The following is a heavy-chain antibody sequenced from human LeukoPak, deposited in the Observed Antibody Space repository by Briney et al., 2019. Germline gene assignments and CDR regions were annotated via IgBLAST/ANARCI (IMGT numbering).Heavy chain of an antibody. V-gene: IGHV4-4*07. D-gene: IGHD3-10*01. CDR2: FYTSGST. Sequence: SETLSLTCTVSGNSFGDYYWSWIRQPAGKGLEWIGRFYTSGSTTYNPSLKSRVTMSVDTSKSQFSLNLMSVTAADTAVYYCARGPVMVRGVTWWFDPWGQGTLVTVSS. J-gene: IGHJ5*02. CDR1: GNSFGDYY. CDR3: ARGPVMVRGVTWWFDP.